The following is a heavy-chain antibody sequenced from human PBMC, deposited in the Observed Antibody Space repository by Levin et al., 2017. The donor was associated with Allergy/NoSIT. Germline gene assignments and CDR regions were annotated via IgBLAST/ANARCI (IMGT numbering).Heavy chain of an antibody. CDR1: GFTFSDYD. CDR2: IGVAGDT. D-gene: IGHD5-18*01. V-gene: IGHV3-13*01. CDR3: ARARSGYYDFDY. Sequence: SCAASGFTFSDYDMHWVRQSTRKGLEWVSVIGVAGDTYYPASVRGRFTISRENAKKSLYLQMNNLGAGDTAVYYCARARSGYYDFDYWGQGTLVTVSS. J-gene: IGHJ4*02.